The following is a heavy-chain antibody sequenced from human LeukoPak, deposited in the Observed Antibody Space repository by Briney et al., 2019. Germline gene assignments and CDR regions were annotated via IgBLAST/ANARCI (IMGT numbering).Heavy chain of an antibody. J-gene: IGHJ4*02. CDR1: GFTFRSFA. V-gene: IGHV3-23*01. D-gene: IGHD2-2*01. CDR3: AKDTGQLR. Sequence: PGGSLRLSCAASGFTFRSFAMSWVRQAPGKGLEWVAAISDSGISTYFADSVKGRLTFSRDNSKNTLYLQMNSLRAEDTAVYYCAKDTGQLRWGQGTLVTVSS. CDR2: ISDSGIST.